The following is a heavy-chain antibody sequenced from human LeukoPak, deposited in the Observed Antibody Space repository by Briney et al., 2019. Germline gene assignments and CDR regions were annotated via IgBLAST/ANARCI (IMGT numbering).Heavy chain of an antibody. CDR1: GFTVSSNS. CDR2: IYSGGNT. V-gene: IGHV3-53*01. J-gene: IGHJ4*02. CDR3: ARRAGEYSHPYDY. D-gene: IGHD2-15*01. Sequence: GGSLRLSCTVSGFTVSSNSWSWVRQAPGKGLEWVSFIYSGGNTHYSDSVTGRFTISRDNSKNTLDLQMNSLRAEDTAIYYCARRAGEYSHPYDYWGQGTLVTVSS.